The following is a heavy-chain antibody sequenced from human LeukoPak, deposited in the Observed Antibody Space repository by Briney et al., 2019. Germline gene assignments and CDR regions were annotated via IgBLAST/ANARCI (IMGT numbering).Heavy chain of an antibody. V-gene: IGHV4-30-4*01. Sequence: SETLSLTCTVSGGSISSGDYCWSWIRQPPGKGLEWIGYIYYSGSTYYNPSLKSRVTISVDTSKNQFSLKLSSVTAADTAVYYCARSSGWYKYFQHWGQGTLVTVSS. CDR2: IYYSGST. D-gene: IGHD6-19*01. CDR3: ARSSGWYKYFQH. CDR1: GGSISSGDYC. J-gene: IGHJ1*01.